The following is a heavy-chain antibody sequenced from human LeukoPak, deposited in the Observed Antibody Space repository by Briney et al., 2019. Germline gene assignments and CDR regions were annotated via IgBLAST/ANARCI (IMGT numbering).Heavy chain of an antibody. CDR3: TKAQDRYYFDNSGFYGAFDI. CDR1: GFTFSSYA. V-gene: IGHV3-30-3*01. D-gene: IGHD3-22*01. Sequence: GRSLRLSCAASGFTFSSYAMHWVRQAPGKGLEWVAVISYDGSNKYYADSVKGRFTISRDNSKDILYLQMNSLRAEDTAIYYCTKAQDRYYFDNSGFYGAFDIWGQGTSVTVSS. CDR2: ISYDGSNK. J-gene: IGHJ3*02.